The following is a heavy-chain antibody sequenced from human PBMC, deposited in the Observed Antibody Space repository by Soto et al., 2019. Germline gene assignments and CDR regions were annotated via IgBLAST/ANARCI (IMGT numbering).Heavy chain of an antibody. CDR1: CGSISSSSYY. V-gene: IGHV4-39*01. CDR3: ARGPTPQYYYDSSGYDY. J-gene: IGHJ4*02. CDR2: IYYSGST. D-gene: IGHD3-22*01. Sequence: SETLCLTGTVSCGSISSSSYYWGWIRQPAGKGLEWIGSIYYSGSTYYNPSLKSRVTISVDTSKNQFSLKLSSVTAADTAVYYCARGPTPQYYYDSSGYDYWGQGTLVTVSS.